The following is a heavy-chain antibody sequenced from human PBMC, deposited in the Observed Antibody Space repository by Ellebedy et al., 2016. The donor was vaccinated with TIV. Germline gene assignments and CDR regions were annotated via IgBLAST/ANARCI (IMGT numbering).Heavy chain of an antibody. CDR2: IDKSGYST. V-gene: IGHV3-23*05. D-gene: IGHD1/OR15-1a*01. CDR3: ARVRTSAFEI. CDR1: GFTFSSYA. J-gene: IGHJ3*02. Sequence: PGGSLRLSCVASGFTFSSYAMRWVRQAPGKGLEWVSAIDKSGYSTYYADSVKGRFTISRDNSKNTVSLQMNSLRVEDTAVYYCARVRTSAFEIWGQGTMVTVSS.